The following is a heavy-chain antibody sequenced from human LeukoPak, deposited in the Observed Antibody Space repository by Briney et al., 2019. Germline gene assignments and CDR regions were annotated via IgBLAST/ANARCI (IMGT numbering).Heavy chain of an antibody. CDR3: AREVVGSGRNFDY. D-gene: IGHD5-12*01. CDR2: MNPNSGNT. J-gene: IGHJ4*02. CDR1: GYTFTSYG. Sequence: GASVKVSCKASGYTFTSYGISWVRQATGQGLEWMGWMNPNSGNTGYAQKFQGRVTTTRNTSISTAYMELSSLRSEDTAVYYCAREVVGSGRNFDYWGQGTLVTVSS. V-gene: IGHV1-8*02.